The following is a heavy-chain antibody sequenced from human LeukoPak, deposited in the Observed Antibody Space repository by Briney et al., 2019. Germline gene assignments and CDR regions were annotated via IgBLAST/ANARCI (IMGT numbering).Heavy chain of an antibody. Sequence: SETLSLTCTVSGGSISSSSYYWGWIRQRPGKGLEWSGRIYYSGSTYYNPSLKSRVTISVDTSKNQFSLKLSSVTAADTAVYYCVRHRLNCSSTSCYALAWYYDSSGYYAPFDYWGQGTLVTVSS. V-gene: IGHV4-39*01. CDR3: VRHRLNCSSTSCYALAWYYDSSGYYAPFDY. CDR2: IYYSGST. J-gene: IGHJ4*02. D-gene: IGHD2-2*01. CDR1: GGSISSSSYY.